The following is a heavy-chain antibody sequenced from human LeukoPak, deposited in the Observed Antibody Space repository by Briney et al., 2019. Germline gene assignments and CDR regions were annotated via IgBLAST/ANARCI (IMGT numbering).Heavy chain of an antibody. CDR3: AAYSSGYYYYYMDV. V-gene: IGHV3-23*01. CDR2: ISGSGGST. Sequence: GGSLRLSCAASGFTFTSYGMSWVRQAPGKGLEWVSAISGSGGSTYYADSVKGRFTISRDNSKNTLYLQMNSLRAEDTALYYCAAYSSGYYYYYMDVWGKGTTVTVSS. J-gene: IGHJ6*03. CDR1: GFTFTSYG. D-gene: IGHD3-22*01.